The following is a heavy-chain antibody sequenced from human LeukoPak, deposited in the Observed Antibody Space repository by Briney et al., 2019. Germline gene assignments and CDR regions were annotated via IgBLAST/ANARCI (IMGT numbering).Heavy chain of an antibody. CDR2: INHSGST. V-gene: IGHV4-34*01. CDR3: ARGGGRVVVIGYYYMDV. D-gene: IGHD3-22*01. CDR1: GGSFSGYY. J-gene: IGHJ6*03. Sequence: SETLSLTCAVYGGSFSGYYWSWIRQPPGRGLEWIGEINHSGSTNYNPSLKSRVTISVDTSKNQFSLKLSSVTAADTAVYYCARGGGRVVVIGYYYMDVWGKGTTVTVSS.